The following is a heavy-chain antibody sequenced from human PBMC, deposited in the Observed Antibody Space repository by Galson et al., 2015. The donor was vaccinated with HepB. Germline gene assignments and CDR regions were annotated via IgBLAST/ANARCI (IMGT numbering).Heavy chain of an antibody. J-gene: IGHJ5*02. CDR2: VSDSGDNT. CDR3: AKLGGPVVGADNWFDP. D-gene: IGHD1-26*01. Sequence: SLRLSCAVSGFTFSNFAMSWVRQAPGKGLEWVSGVSDSGDNTYYADSVEGRFTISRDNSKRMLYLQMDSLRAEDTALYYCAKLGGPVVGADNWFDPWGQGTLVTVSS. V-gene: IGHV3-23*01. CDR1: GFTFSNFA.